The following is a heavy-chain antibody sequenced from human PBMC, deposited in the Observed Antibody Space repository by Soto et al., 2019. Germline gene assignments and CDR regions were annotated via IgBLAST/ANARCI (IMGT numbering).Heavy chain of an antibody. D-gene: IGHD6-25*01. CDR1: GFTFSNYW. Sequence: EAQLVESGGGLVQPGGSLRLSCETSGFTFSNYWMTWVRQAPEKGLEWVANIKKDGSQKNFVDSVRGRFTISRDNAKNSLYLQMDSLRVEDTAIYYCVKEIASAQWGQGTLVTVSS. J-gene: IGHJ4*02. CDR2: IKKDGSQK. V-gene: IGHV3-7*01. CDR3: VKEIASAQ.